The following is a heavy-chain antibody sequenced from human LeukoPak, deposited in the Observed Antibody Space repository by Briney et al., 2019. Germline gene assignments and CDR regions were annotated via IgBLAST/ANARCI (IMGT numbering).Heavy chain of an antibody. Sequence: PGGSLRLSCAASGFTFSSYGMHWVRQAPGKGLEWVSFIRFDGTNKYYADSLKGRFTISRDNFMNTLYLQMNSLRPEDTAVYYCGKKRMTGGGGGDLDIWGQGTMVTVSS. J-gene: IGHJ3*02. V-gene: IGHV3-30*02. D-gene: IGHD2-21*01. CDR2: IRFDGTNK. CDR3: GKKRMTGGGGGDLDI. CDR1: GFTFSSYG.